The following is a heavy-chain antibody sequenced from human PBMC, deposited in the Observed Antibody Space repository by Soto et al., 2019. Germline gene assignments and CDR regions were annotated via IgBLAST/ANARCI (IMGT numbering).Heavy chain of an antibody. CDR3: AKVRGQFGRARGKDV. V-gene: IGHV3-23*01. D-gene: IGHD3-10*01. CDR2: ISGSGSST. J-gene: IGHJ6*02. CDR1: GFTFSNYA. Sequence: GGSLRLSCAASGFTFSNYAMNWVRQAPGKGLEWVSVISGSGSSTNYADSVKGRFTISRDNSANTLYLQLNSLRAEDTAVYYCAKVRGQFGRARGKDVWGQGTTVTVSS.